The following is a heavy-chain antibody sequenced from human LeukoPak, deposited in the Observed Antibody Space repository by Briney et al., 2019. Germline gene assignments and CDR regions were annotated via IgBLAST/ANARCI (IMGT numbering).Heavy chain of an antibody. D-gene: IGHD2-15*01. CDR2: IRSKANSYAT. CDR1: GFTFSGSA. V-gene: IGHV3-73*01. J-gene: IGHJ4*02. CDR3: TRLGYCSGGSCLHY. Sequence: GGSLRLSCAASGFTFSGSAMHWVRQASGKGLEWVGRIRSKANSYATAYAASVKGRFTISRDDSKNTAYLQMNSLKTEDTAVYYCTRLGYCSGGSCLHYWGQGTLVTVSS.